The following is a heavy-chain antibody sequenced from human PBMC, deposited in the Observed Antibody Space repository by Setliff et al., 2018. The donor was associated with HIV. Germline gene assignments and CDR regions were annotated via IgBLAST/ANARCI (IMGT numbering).Heavy chain of an antibody. V-gene: IGHV1-8*01. CDR3: AKIKDGRSIASRPNYMDD. Sequence: GASVKVSCKASGYTFTSYDINWVRQATGQGLEWMGWMNPNSGNTGYAQKFQGRVTMTRNTSISTAYMELISLRSEDTAVYYCAKIKDGRSIASRPNYMDDWGKGTTVTVSS. CDR2: MNPNSGNT. D-gene: IGHD6-6*01. CDR1: GYTFTSYD. J-gene: IGHJ6*03.